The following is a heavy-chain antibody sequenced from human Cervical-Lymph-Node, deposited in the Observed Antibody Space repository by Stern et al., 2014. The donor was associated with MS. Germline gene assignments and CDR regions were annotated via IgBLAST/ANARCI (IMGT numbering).Heavy chain of an antibody. CDR1: GFSFTTHY. V-gene: IGHV1-46*03. D-gene: IGHD1-1*01. CDR3: TRVQRERRALDHFDP. Sequence: QVQLVQSGAEVKKPGASVNVSCEASGFSFTTHYMHWIRQAPGGGLEWVGMINPNSGTTSYARQFQGRVIITRDTSTSTIYMELTGLRSEDTAIYFCTRVQRERRALDHFDPWGQGTLVTVSS. CDR2: INPNSGTT. J-gene: IGHJ5*02.